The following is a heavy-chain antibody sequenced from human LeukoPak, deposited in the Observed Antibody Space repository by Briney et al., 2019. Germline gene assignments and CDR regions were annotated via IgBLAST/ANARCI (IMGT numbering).Heavy chain of an antibody. V-gene: IGHV3-30*18. CDR3: AKDLEYSGYSGPYCDDGMAV. J-gene: IGHJ6*02. CDR1: GFTFSSYG. Sequence: GRSLRLSCAASGFTFSSYGMHWVRQAPGKGLEWVAVISYEGSDKYYGDSVKGRFTISRDNSKNTLYLKMNSLRAEDTAVYYCAKDLEYSGYSGPYCDDGMAVWGQGTMVTVSS. CDR2: ISYEGSDK. D-gene: IGHD5-12*01.